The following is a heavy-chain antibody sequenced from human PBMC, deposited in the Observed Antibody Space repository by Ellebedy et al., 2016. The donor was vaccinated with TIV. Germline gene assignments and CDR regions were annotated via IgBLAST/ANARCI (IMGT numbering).Heavy chain of an antibody. Sequence: GESLKISCAASGFTFSNYGMHWVRQAPGKGLEWVAVISYDGSNKNYADSVKGRFTISRDNSKNTLDLQMNSLRAEDTAVYYCAKALDYGDGYGMNVWGQGTKVTVSS. CDR3: AKALDYGDGYGMNV. CDR2: ISYDGSNK. J-gene: IGHJ6*02. V-gene: IGHV3-30*18. D-gene: IGHD4-17*01. CDR1: GFTFSNYG.